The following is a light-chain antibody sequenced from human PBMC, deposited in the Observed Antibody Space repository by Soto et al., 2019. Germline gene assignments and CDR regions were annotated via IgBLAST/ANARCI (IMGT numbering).Light chain of an antibody. CDR1: PGHSTYA. CDR2: INSDGSH. V-gene: IGLV4-69*01. J-gene: IGLJ2*01. Sequence: QSVLSQSPSASASLGASVKLTCTLTPGHSTYAIAWYQQRPGQGPTFLMKINSDGSHTKGAGIPDRFSGSSSGAERYPTISNLQSEDEADYYCQAWDAGVVFGGGTKLTVL. CDR3: QAWDAGVV.